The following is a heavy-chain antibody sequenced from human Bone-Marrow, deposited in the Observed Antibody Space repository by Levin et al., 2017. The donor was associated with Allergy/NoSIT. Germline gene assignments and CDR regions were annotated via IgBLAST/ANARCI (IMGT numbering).Heavy chain of an antibody. V-gene: IGHV1-69*08. J-gene: IGHJ1*01. Sequence: GASVKVSCKASGGTLSTYTITWVRQTPGQGLEWMGRIIPIVNNPDYAQKFQGRVTMTADTSSSTVYMELSSLRSDDTGTYYCAREAAAGGAMGRFWGQGTLVTVSS. CDR2: IIPIVNNP. CDR3: AREAAAGGAMGRF. D-gene: IGHD6-25*01. CDR1: GGTLSTYT.